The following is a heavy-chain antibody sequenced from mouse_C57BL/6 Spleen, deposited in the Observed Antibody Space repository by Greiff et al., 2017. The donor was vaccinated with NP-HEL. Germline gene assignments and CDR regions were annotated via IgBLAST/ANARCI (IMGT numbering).Heavy chain of an antibody. D-gene: IGHD1-1*01. V-gene: IGHV5-16*01. CDR3: ARAGKIYYYGGYFDY. Sequence: EVKLMESEGGLVQPGSSMKLSCTASGFTFSDYYMAWVRQVPEKGLEWVANINYDGSSTYYLDSLKSRFIISRDNAKNILYLQMSSLKSEDTATYYCARAGKIYYYGGYFDYWGQGTTLTVSS. CDR1: GFTFSDYY. CDR2: INYDGSST. J-gene: IGHJ2*01.